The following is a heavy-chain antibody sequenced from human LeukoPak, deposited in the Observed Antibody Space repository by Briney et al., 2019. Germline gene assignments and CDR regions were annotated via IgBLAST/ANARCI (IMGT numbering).Heavy chain of an antibody. CDR3: ARVGVGGGLDY. CDR2: ISPNSGAT. D-gene: IGHD2-21*01. V-gene: IGHV1-2*02. CDR1: GYTFTAYY. J-gene: IGHJ4*02. Sequence: GASVKVSCKASGYTFTAYYMNWVRQAPGQGLQWMGWISPNSGATNYARKFQGRVTMTRDTSISTAYMELSRLRSDDTAVYYCARVGVGGGLDYWGQGTLVTVSS.